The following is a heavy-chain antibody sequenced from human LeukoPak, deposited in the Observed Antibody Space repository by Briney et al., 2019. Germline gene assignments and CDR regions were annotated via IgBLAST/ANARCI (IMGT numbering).Heavy chain of an antibody. V-gene: IGHV4-38-2*02. CDR3: ARNFKVRGVIIRARRTHDAFDI. Sequence: SETLSLTCTVSGYSISSGYYWGWIRQPPGRGLEYIGSIYHGGSTYYNPSLKRRVTLSLHTSKNQFSLKLSSVTAADTAVYYCARNFKVRGVIIRARRTHDAFDIWGQGTMVTVSS. J-gene: IGHJ3*02. CDR1: GYSISSGYY. CDR2: IYHGGST. D-gene: IGHD3-10*01.